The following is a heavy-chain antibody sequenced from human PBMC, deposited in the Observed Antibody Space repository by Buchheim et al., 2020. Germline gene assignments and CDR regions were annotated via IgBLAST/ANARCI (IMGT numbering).Heavy chain of an antibody. CDR1: GGSFSGYY. J-gene: IGHJ6*02. Sequence: QVQLQQWGAGLLKPSETLSLTCAVYGGSFSGYYWSWIRQPPGKGLEWIGEINHSGSTNYNPSLKSRVTISVETSKNQFSLKLSSVTAADTAVYYCASDRRSGYSYGLVRYYYGMDVWGQGTT. CDR2: INHSGST. V-gene: IGHV4-34*01. D-gene: IGHD5-18*01. CDR3: ASDRRSGYSYGLVRYYYGMDV.